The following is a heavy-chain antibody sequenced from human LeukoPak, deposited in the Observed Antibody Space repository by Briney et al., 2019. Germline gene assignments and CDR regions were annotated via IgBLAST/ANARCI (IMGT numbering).Heavy chain of an antibody. CDR3: ARDLYGGNSHYYYYTDV. Sequence: ASVKVSCKASGYTFTSYGISWVRQAPGQGLEWMGWISAYNGNTNYAQKLQGRVTMTTDTSTSTAYMELRSLRSDDTAVYYCARDLYGGNSHYYYYTDVWGKGTTVTVSS. CDR2: ISAYNGNT. CDR1: GYTFTSYG. V-gene: IGHV1-18*01. J-gene: IGHJ6*03. D-gene: IGHD4-23*01.